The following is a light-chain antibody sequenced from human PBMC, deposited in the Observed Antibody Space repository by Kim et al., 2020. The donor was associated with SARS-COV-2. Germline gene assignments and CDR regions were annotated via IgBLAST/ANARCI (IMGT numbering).Light chain of an antibody. CDR3: QQYNNWPPDT. Sequence: VSPGERATLSCRTSQSVNSDLAWYQQKPGQAPRLLIDGASTRATGIPARFSGSGSGTEFTLTIDSLQSEDFVVYYCQQYNNWPPDTFGQGTKLEI. J-gene: IGKJ2*01. CDR1: QSVNSD. CDR2: GAS. V-gene: IGKV3-15*01.